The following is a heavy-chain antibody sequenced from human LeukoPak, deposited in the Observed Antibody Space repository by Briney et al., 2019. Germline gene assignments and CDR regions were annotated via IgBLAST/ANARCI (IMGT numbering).Heavy chain of an antibody. CDR1: GFTFSSYA. J-gene: IGHJ6*02. Sequence: GGSLRLSCAASGFTFSSYAMHWVRQAPGKGLEWVAVISYDGSNKYYADSVKGRLTISRDNSKNTLYLQMSSLRAEDTAVYYRAREGASMTTVTYYYYGMDVWGQGTTVTVSS. CDR2: ISYDGSNK. D-gene: IGHD4-17*01. V-gene: IGHV3-30-3*01. CDR3: AREGASMTTVTYYYYGMDV.